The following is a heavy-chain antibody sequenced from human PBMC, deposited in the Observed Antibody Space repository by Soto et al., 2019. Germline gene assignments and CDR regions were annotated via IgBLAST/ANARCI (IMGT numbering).Heavy chain of an antibody. CDR3: TRPPQWPTGSDWVDP. CDR1: GFTFSGSA. CDR2: IRSKANSYAT. Sequence: EVQLVESGGGLVQPGGSLKLSCAASGFTFSGSAMHWVRQASGKGLEWVGRIRSKANSYATAYAASVKGRFTNSRDDSKNTAYRQMNSLKTEDTAVYYCTRPPQWPTGSDWVDPGGQGTLVTVSS. V-gene: IGHV3-73*02. D-gene: IGHD3-10*01. J-gene: IGHJ5*02.